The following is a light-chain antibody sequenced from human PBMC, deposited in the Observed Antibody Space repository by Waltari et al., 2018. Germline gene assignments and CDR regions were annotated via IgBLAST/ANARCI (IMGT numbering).Light chain of an antibody. V-gene: IGKV1D-12*01. Sequence: DIQMTQSPSSVYASVGARVTITCRASQGISRRLAWYQQKPGKAPNLLIYAASSLQSGVPSRFSGSGSGTDFTLTISNLQPEDFATYYCQQANSFPVTFGGGTKVEFK. CDR2: AAS. J-gene: IGKJ4*01. CDR1: QGISRR. CDR3: QQANSFPVT.